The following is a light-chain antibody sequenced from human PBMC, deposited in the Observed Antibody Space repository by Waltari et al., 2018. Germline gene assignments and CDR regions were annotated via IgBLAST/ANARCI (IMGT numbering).Light chain of an antibody. CDR2: AAS. V-gene: IGKV1-39*01. CDR1: QNIRNY. CDR3: QQTYSTPPT. Sequence: DIQMTQSPSSVSASVGDRVTITCRASQNIRNYLNWYQQKPGEAPKLLIYAASTLQSAVPSRFSGSGSGTDFSLTISVLRPEDFAIYYCQQTYSTPPTFGQGTEMEIK. J-gene: IGKJ2*01.